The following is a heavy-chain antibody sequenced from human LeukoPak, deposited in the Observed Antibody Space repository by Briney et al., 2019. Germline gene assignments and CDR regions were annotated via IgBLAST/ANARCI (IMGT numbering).Heavy chain of an antibody. J-gene: IGHJ4*02. CDR1: GYSISSGYY. V-gene: IGHV4-38-2*02. CDR2: IYHSGST. CDR3: ARGGLTGDLNRGADRGYFDY. D-gene: IGHD7-27*01. Sequence: SETLSLTCTVSGYSISSGYYWGWIRPPPGKGLEWIGSIYHSGSTYYNPSLKSRVTISVDTSKNQFSLKLSSVTAADTAVYYCARGGLTGDLNRGADRGYFDYWGQGTLVTVSS.